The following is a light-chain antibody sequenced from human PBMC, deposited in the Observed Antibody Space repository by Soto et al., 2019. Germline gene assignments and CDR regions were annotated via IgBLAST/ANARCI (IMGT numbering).Light chain of an antibody. Sequence: EIVLTQSPSTLSLSPGERATLFFRASQSVSTYLAWYQQKPGQAPRLLIYDASNRATGIPARFSGSGSGTDFTLTISSLEPEDFAVYYCQQRRNWLTFGGGTKVDIK. CDR3: QQRRNWLT. J-gene: IGKJ4*01. V-gene: IGKV3-11*01. CDR1: QSVSTY. CDR2: DAS.